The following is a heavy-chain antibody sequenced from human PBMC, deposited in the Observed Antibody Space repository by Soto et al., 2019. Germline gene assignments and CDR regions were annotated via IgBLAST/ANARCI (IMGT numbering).Heavy chain of an antibody. J-gene: IGHJ6*02. CDR1: GFTFSSYA. CDR3: AKDFQLTMVRGVAPYYYGMDV. V-gene: IGHV3-23*01. Sequence: VGSLRLSCAASGFTFSSYAMSCVRQAPGKGLEWVSAISGSGGSTYYADSVKGRFTISRDNSKNTLYLQMNSLRAEDTAVYYCAKDFQLTMVRGVAPYYYGMDVWGQGTTVTVSS. D-gene: IGHD3-10*01. CDR2: ISGSGGST.